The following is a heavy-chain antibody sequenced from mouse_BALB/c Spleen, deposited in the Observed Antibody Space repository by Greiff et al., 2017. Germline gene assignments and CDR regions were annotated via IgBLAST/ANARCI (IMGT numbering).Heavy chain of an antibody. CDR2: IWAGGST. J-gene: IGHJ3*01. CDR1: GFSLTSYG. Sequence: VKVVESGPGLVAPSQSLSITCTVSGFSLTSYGVHWVRQPPGKGLEWLGVIWAGGSTNYNSALMSRLSISKDNSKSQVFLKMNSLQTDDTAMYYCARALYYDYDGGFAYWGQGTLVTVSA. CDR3: ARALYYDYDGGFAY. D-gene: IGHD2-4*01. V-gene: IGHV2-9*02.